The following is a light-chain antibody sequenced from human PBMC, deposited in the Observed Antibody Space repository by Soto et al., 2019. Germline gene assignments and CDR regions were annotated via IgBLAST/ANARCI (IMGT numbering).Light chain of an antibody. CDR3: QQYYNWPPWT. J-gene: IGKJ1*01. Sequence: EIVMTQSPATLSVSPGERATLSCRASQSISSNLAWYQQKPGQAPRLLIYGASTRATGIPARFSGSGSGTEFTLTISSLQSEYFAVYYCQQYYNWPPWTFGQGTKVEIK. V-gene: IGKV3-15*01. CDR1: QSISSN. CDR2: GAS.